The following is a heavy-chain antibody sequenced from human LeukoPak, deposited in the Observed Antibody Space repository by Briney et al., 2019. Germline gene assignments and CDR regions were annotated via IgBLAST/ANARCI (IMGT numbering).Heavy chain of an antibody. D-gene: IGHD2-15*01. CDR3: AREGVRNLGYCSGGSCYSEVSWFDP. CDR1: GYTFTGHY. Sequence: ASVKVSCKASGYTFTGHYMHWVRQAPGQGLEWMGWINPNSGGTNYAQKFQGRVTMTRDTSISTAYMELSRLRSDDTAVYYCAREGVRNLGYCSGGSCYSEVSWFDPWGQGTLVTVSS. V-gene: IGHV1-2*02. J-gene: IGHJ5*02. CDR2: INPNSGGT.